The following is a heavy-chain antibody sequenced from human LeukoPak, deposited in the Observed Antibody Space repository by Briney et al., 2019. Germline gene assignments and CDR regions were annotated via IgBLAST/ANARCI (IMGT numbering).Heavy chain of an antibody. Sequence: PSQTLSLTCTVSGGSISSGSYYWSWIRQPAGKGLEWIGRIYTSGSTNYNPSLKSRVTMSVDTSKNQFSLKLSSVTAADTAVYYCARDEVQARGHDAFDIWGQGTMVTVSS. J-gene: IGHJ3*02. CDR3: ARDEVQARGHDAFDI. D-gene: IGHD3-10*01. V-gene: IGHV4-61*02. CDR2: IYTSGST. CDR1: GGSISSGSYY.